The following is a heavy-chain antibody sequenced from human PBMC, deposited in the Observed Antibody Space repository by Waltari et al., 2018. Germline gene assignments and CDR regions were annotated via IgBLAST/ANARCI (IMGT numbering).Heavy chain of an antibody. V-gene: IGHV1-18*01. CDR1: GYTFTNYG. D-gene: IGHD3-10*01. CDR2: FSVYNGNT. J-gene: IGHJ4*02. Sequence: QVQLVQSGAEVKKPGASVKVPCKASGYTFTNYGIRWVRQAPGQGLEWMGWFSVYNGNTNYAQKLQGRVTMTTDTSTSTAYMELRSLRSDDTAVYYCARGVPGSWPDYYFDHWGQGTLVTVSS. CDR3: ARGVPGSWPDYYFDH.